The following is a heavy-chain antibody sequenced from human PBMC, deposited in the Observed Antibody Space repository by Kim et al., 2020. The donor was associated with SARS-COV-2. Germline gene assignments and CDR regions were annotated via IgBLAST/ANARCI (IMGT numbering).Heavy chain of an antibody. CDR1: GFTFSDYR. D-gene: IGHD2-15*01. J-gene: IGHJ5*01. CDR2: ISNDDSGI. Sequence: GGSLRLSCVAFGFTFSDYRMNWVRQAPGKGLEWLSFISNDDSGIYYADSVRGRFTVSRDDAKNSLYLQMNSLTVDDTAVYYCARDGRPGNCYHALDSWG. V-gene: IGHV3-48*01. CDR3: ARDGRPGNCYHALDS.